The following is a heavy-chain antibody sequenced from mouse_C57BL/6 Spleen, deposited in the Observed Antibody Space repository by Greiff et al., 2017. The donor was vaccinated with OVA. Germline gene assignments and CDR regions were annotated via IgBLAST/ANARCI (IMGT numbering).Heavy chain of an antibody. CDR2: IDPSDSYT. J-gene: IGHJ4*01. Sequence: QVQLKQPGAELVKPGASVKLSCKASGYTFTSYWMQWVKQRPGQGLEWIGEIDPSDSYTNYNQKFKGKATLTVDTSSSTAYMQLSSLTSEDSAVYYCARALYYYGAYAMDYWGQGTSVTVSS. V-gene: IGHV1-50*01. CDR3: ARALYYYGAYAMDY. D-gene: IGHD1-1*01. CDR1: GYTFTSYW.